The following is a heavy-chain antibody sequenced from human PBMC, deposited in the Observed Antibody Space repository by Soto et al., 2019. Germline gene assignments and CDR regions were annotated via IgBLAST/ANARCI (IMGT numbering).Heavy chain of an antibody. CDR3: AKFCSSNRRVHLDV. CDR2: ISDSGGST. D-gene: IGHD2-2*01. CDR1: GFTFSTYA. V-gene: IGHV3-23*01. Sequence: PGGSLRLSCAASGFTFSTYAMSWVRQAPGKGLEWVSSISDSGGSTYHAASVRGRFTISRDNSKNTLYLQMNSLRADDTALYYCAKFCSSNRRVHLDVRAKGATDTVSS. J-gene: IGHJ6*04.